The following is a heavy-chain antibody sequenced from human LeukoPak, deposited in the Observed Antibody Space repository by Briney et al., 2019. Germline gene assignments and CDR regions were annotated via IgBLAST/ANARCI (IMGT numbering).Heavy chain of an antibody. D-gene: IGHD3-3*01. Sequence: SETLSLTCTVSGDSISSTSHYWDWIRQPPGKGPEWIGNIYFTGSTYYCPSLKSRVTISVDRSKNQFSLKLSSVTAADTAVYYCAGFWSGYYTTSPQYYFDYWGQGALVTVSS. V-gene: IGHV4-39*07. J-gene: IGHJ4*02. CDR3: AGFWSGYYTTSPQYYFDY. CDR2: IYFTGST. CDR1: GDSISSTSHY.